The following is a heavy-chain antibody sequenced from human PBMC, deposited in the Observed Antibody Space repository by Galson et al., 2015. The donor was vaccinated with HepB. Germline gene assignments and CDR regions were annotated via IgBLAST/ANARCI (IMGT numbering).Heavy chain of an antibody. Sequence: SVKVSCKASGYTFISYAMNWVRQAPGQGLEWMGWINTNTGNPTYAQGFTGRFVFSLDTSVSTAYLQISSLKAEDTAVYYCARELTLVRGVYLLSYYYGMDVWGQGTTVTVSS. J-gene: IGHJ6*02. CDR2: INTNTGNP. V-gene: IGHV7-4-1*02. CDR3: ARELTLVRGVYLLSYYYGMDV. D-gene: IGHD3-10*01. CDR1: GYTFISYA.